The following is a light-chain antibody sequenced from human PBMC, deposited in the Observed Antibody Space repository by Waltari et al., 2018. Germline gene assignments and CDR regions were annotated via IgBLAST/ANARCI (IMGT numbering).Light chain of an antibody. Sequence: EIVLTQSTGTLSLSPGERATLSCRASQSVRNSYLAWYQQKPGQAPRLLLYDAASRATDSPDMFSGSGSVTDFTLTISRLGPEDFALYYCQQYGTSPFTFGPGTKVDIK. V-gene: IGKV3-20*01. CDR3: QQYGTSPFT. J-gene: IGKJ3*01. CDR1: QSVRNSY. CDR2: DAA.